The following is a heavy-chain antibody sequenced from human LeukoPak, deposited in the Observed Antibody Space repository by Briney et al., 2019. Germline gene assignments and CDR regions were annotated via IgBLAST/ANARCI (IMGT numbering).Heavy chain of an antibody. D-gene: IGHD1-1*01. V-gene: IGHV3-48*02. CDR2: ISRSYDTI. CDR3: ASGTWDF. J-gene: IGHJ4*02. Sequence: GGSLRLSFPASKCAFSSYAMSWVRPAASRGLQWVSYISRSYDTIYYADSVKGRFTISRDKVRNSLYLQMSSLRDEDTAVYYCASGTWDFWGQGALVTVSS. CDR1: KCAFSSYA.